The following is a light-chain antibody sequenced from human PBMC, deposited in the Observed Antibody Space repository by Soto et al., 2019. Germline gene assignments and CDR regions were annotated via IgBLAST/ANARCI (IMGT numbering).Light chain of an antibody. CDR3: QQYGASPWT. V-gene: IGKV3-20*01. Sequence: IVLTQSPYTLTLSPGARAPLSCRASQSVPNSRLAWCQQKPGQAPSLVISDTSIRATGIPDRFSGSGSGTDFSLIIGRLEPEDFAVYICQQYGASPWTFGQGTRWIS. CDR2: DTS. J-gene: IGKJ1*01. CDR1: QSVPNSR.